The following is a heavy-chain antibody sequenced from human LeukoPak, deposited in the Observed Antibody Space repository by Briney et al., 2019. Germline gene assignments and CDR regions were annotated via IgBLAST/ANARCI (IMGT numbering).Heavy chain of an antibody. CDR3: AKRYCSSTTCYDDRGAFDY. Sequence: PSETLSLTCAVYGGSFSGYYWSWIRQPPGKGLEWIGEINHSGSTNYNPSLKSRVTISVDTSKNQFSLKLSSVTAADTAVYYCAKRYCSSTTCYDDRGAFDYWGQGTLVTVSS. D-gene: IGHD2-2*01. J-gene: IGHJ4*02. CDR2: INHSGST. V-gene: IGHV4-34*01. CDR1: GGSFSGYY.